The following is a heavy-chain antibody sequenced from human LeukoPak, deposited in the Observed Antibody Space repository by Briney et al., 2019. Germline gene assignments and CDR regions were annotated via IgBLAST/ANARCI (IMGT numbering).Heavy chain of an antibody. CDR1: GFTFSSYA. Sequence: GGSLRLSCAASGFTFSSYAMSWVRQAPGRGLEWVSAISGSGINTYFADSVKGRFTISRDNSKNTLYVQMNSLRVEDTAVYYCAKIKSWGFGELDYWGQGSLVTVSS. CDR3: AKIKSWGFGELDY. J-gene: IGHJ4*02. CDR2: ISGSGINT. D-gene: IGHD3-10*01. V-gene: IGHV3-23*01.